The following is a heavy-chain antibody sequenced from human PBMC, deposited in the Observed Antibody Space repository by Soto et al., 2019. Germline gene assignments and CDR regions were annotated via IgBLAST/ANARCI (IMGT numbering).Heavy chain of an antibody. Sequence: GASVKVSCKASGGTFSSYTISWVRQAPGQGLEWMGIINPSGGSTSYAQKFQGRVTMTRDTSTSTVYMELSSLRSEDTAVYYCARGANYGDSRSEFDPWGQGTLVTVSS. CDR3: ARGANYGDSRSEFDP. V-gene: IGHV1-46*01. D-gene: IGHD4-17*01. J-gene: IGHJ5*02. CDR1: GGTFSSYT. CDR2: INPSGGST.